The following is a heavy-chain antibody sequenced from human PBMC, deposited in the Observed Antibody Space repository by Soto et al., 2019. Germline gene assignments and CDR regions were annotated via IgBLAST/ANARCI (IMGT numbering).Heavy chain of an antibody. J-gene: IGHJ6*02. CDR3: AKDSGGSSWWSGSYYAMDV. D-gene: IGHD6-13*01. V-gene: IGHV3-43*01. CDR1: GFTFDDYT. CDR2: ISWDGGTT. Sequence: PGGSLRLSWAASGFTFDDYTMHWVRQAPGKGLEWVSLISWDGGTTYYADSVKGRFTISRDNSKTSLYLQMNSLRTEDTALYYCAKDSGGSSWWSGSYYAMDVWGQGTTVTVSS.